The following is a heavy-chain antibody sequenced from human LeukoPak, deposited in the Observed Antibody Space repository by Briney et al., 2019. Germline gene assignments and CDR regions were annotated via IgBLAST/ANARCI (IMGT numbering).Heavy chain of an antibody. CDR2: ISSSGST. Sequence: PSETLSLTCTVSGASISSYSWSWIRQPPGKGLDWIGYISSSGSTNYNPSLKSRLTISVDTSKNQISLKLRSVTAADTAIYYCARDGGSYYYDGSGYFDYWGQGTLVTVSS. CDR3: ARDGGSYYYDGSGYFDY. V-gene: IGHV4-59*01. CDR1: GASISSYS. D-gene: IGHD3-22*01. J-gene: IGHJ4*02.